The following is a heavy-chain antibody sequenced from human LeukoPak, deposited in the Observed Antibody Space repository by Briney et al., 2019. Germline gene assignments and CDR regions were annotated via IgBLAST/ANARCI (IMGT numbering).Heavy chain of an antibody. CDR3: ARGLLTYGSSWYGYYYYYMDV. CDR1: GYTFTSYD. V-gene: IGHV1-8*03. Sequence: ASVTVSCKASGYTFTSYDINWVRQATGQGLEWMGWMNPNSGNTDYAQKFQGRVTITRNTSISTAYMELSNLRSEDTAVYYCARGLLTYGSSWYGYYYYYMDVWGKGTTVTVSS. J-gene: IGHJ6*03. CDR2: MNPNSGNT. D-gene: IGHD6-13*01.